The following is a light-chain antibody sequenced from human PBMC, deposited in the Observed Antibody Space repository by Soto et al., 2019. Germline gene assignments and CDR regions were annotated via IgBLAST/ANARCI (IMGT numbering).Light chain of an antibody. CDR3: QQYTGPPTT. CDR1: QSVSGW. J-gene: IGKJ5*01. CDR2: DAS. V-gene: IGKV1-5*01. Sequence: DIQMTQSPSTLSASVGDTVTVTCRASQSVSGWLAWYQQKPGEAPKLLIYDASALPRGVPSRFSGSGSGTDFTLTITRLEPEDSAVYFCQQYTGPPTTFGQGTRLEIK.